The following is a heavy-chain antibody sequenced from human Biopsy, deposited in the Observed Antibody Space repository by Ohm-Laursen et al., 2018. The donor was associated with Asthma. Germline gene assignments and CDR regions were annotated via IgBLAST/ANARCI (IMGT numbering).Heavy chain of an antibody. J-gene: IGHJ4*02. CDR3: AKEVFPGWELRRGPDS. V-gene: IGHV3-30*18. CDR1: GFSFSNYG. D-gene: IGHD1-26*01. CDR2: ITFDGTNR. Sequence: SLRLSCTASGFSFSNYGMHWVRQAPGKGLDWVAVITFDGTNRNYTDSVKGRFTISRDNSRNTLHLEMNSLRAEDTAVYFCAKEVFPGWELRRGPDSWGQGTLVTVSS.